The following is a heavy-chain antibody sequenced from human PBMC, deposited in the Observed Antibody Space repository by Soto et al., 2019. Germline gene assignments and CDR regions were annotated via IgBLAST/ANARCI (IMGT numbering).Heavy chain of an antibody. J-gene: IGHJ5*02. Sequence: QVQLQESGPGLVKPSQTLSLTCTVSGGSISSGDYYWSWIRQPPGKGLEWIGYIYYSGSTHSNPSLKSRVTISVDTSKNQFSLKLSSVTAADTAVYYCARERPDGARLDPWGQGTLVTVSS. CDR1: GGSISSGDYY. CDR2: IYYSGST. V-gene: IGHV4-30-4*01. D-gene: IGHD6-6*01. CDR3: ARERPDGARLDP.